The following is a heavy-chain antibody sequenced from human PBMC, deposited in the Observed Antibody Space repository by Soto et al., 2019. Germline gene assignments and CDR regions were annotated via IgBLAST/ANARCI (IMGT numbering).Heavy chain of an antibody. J-gene: IGHJ5*02. V-gene: IGHV3-21*06. D-gene: IGHD2-15*01. CDR2: ISSNSAYR. CDR1: GFTFRSFT. CDR3: VRGGGGGQFDL. Sequence: PGGSLRLSCAASGFTFRSFTMNWVRQAPGKGLEWVSTISSNSAYREYADSVKGRHIISRDNAKNSLYLQMNSLRDEDTAIYYCVRGGGGGQFDLWGQGTVVTVSS.